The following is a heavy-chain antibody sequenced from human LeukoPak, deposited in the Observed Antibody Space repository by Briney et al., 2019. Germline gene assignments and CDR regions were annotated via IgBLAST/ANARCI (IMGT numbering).Heavy chain of an antibody. Sequence: GGALRLSCAACGFTFSSDAMSWVRQAPGRGVEGVSAISGSGGSTYYADSVKGGFTISRDNSKNTLYVQMNSLRAEDTAVYYCAKDPWLANEALDIWGQGTMVTVSS. D-gene: IGHD6-19*01. V-gene: IGHV3-23*01. CDR1: GFTFSSDA. CDR2: ISGSGGST. J-gene: IGHJ3*02. CDR3: AKDPWLANEALDI.